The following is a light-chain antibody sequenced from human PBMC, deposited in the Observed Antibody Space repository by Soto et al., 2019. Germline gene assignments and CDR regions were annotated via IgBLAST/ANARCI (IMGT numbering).Light chain of an antibody. V-gene: IGKV3-20*01. J-gene: IGKJ5*01. CDR1: QSVSSSY. CDR3: QQYGSSPPIT. CDR2: GAS. Sequence: EIVLTQTPGTLSLSPGERATRSCRASQSVSSSYLARYQQKPGQAPRLLIYGASSRATGIPDRFSGSGSGTDFTLTISRLEPEDFAVYYCQQYGSSPPITFGQGTRLEI.